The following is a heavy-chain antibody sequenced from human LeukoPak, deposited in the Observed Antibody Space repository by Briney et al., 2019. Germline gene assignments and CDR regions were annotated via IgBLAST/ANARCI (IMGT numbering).Heavy chain of an antibody. Sequence: GGSLRLSCAASGFTFSSYGMHWVRQAPGKGLEWVAVIWYDGSNKYYADSVKGRFTISRDNSKNTLYLQMNSLRAEDTAVYYCARDPSAPGIAAAGTTLYYYDYGMDVWGQGTTVTVSS. CDR2: IWYDGSNK. J-gene: IGHJ6*02. CDR1: GFTFSSYG. CDR3: ARDPSAPGIAAAGTTLYYYDYGMDV. V-gene: IGHV3-33*01. D-gene: IGHD6-13*01.